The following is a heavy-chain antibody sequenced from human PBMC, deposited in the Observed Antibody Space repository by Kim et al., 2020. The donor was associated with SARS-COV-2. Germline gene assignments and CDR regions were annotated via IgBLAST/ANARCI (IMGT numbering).Heavy chain of an antibody. CDR3: ARDYDSSGYYDI. Sequence: SETLSLTCTVSGGSLSSSGYYWSWFRQHPGKGLEWIGYIYYRGSTYYSPSLKSRLTISVDTSNNQFSLKLSSVSAADTAVYYCARDYDSSGYYDIWGQGILVTVSS. J-gene: IGHJ4*02. CDR2: IYYRGST. V-gene: IGHV4-31*03. D-gene: IGHD3-22*01. CDR1: GGSLSSSGYY.